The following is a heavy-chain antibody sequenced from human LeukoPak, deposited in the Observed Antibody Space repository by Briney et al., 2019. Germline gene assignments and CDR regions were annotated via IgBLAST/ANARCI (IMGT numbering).Heavy chain of an antibody. J-gene: IGHJ4*02. CDR1: GYTSSNYG. CDR2: ISEYNGNT. Sequence: ASVKVSCKASGYTSSNYGISWVRQAPGQGLEWMGWISEYNGNTHYAQKFQGRVTMTTDTSTSTAYMELRSLRSDDTAVYYCARDPSLLSFLDYWGQGTLVTVSS. CDR3: ARDPSLLSFLDY. D-gene: IGHD3-10*01. V-gene: IGHV1-18*01.